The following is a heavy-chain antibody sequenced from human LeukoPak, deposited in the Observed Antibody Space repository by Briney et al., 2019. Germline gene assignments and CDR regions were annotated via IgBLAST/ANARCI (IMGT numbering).Heavy chain of an antibody. V-gene: IGHV3-21*01. CDR1: GFTFSSYS. D-gene: IGHD3-3*01. Sequence: PGGSLRLSCAASGFTFSSYSMNWVRQAPGKGLEWVSSISSSSSYIYYADSVKGRFTISRDNAKNSPYLQMNSLRAEDTAVYYCARTLGFWRPSWFDPWGQGTLVTVSS. CDR2: ISSSSSYI. CDR3: ARTLGFWRPSWFDP. J-gene: IGHJ5*02.